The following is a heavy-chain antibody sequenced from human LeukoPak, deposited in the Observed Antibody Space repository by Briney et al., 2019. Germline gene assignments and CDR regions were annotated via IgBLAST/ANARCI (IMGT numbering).Heavy chain of an antibody. V-gene: IGHV4-34*01. D-gene: IGHD3-10*01. CDR1: GGSFSGYY. CDR2: INHSGST. Sequence: KPSETLSLTCAVYGGSFSGYYWSWLRQPPGKGLEWLGEINHSGSTNYNPSLKSRVTISVDTSKNQFSLKLSSVTAADTAVYYCARGWNTMVRGVLGYYYYYYMDVWGKGTTVTVSS. J-gene: IGHJ6*03. CDR3: ARGWNTMVRGVLGYYYYYYMDV.